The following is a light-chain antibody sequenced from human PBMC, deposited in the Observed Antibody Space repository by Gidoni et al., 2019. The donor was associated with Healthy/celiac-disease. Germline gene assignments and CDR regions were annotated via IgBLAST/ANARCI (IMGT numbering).Light chain of an antibody. Sequence: LLTQSPATLSLSPGERATPSCSASQSGSRYLAWYQQKPGQAPRPLIYDASNRATGIPARFSGSGSGTDFTLTVSGLEPEDFAVYYCQQQLTFXHXTKVDIK. V-gene: IGKV3-11*01. CDR3: QQQLT. J-gene: IGKJ3*01. CDR2: DAS. CDR1: QSGSRY.